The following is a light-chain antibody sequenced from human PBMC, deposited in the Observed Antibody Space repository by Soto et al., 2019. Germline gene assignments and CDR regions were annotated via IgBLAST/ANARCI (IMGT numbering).Light chain of an antibody. CDR2: GAS. Sequence: EIVLTQSPGTLSLSPGERATLSCRASQSVSSSYLAWYQQKPGQAPRLLIYGASSRATGIPDRFSGSGSGTAFTLPISRLEPEEFAGYYCQQYGSSPGTFGQGTKVEIK. J-gene: IGKJ2*01. V-gene: IGKV3-20*01. CDR1: QSVSSSY. CDR3: QQYGSSPGT.